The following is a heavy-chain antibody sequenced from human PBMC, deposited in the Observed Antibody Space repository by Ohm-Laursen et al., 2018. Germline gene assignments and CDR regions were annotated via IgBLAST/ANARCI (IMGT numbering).Heavy chain of an antibody. CDR3: ARMGPQQPHWYFDL. D-gene: IGHD1/OR15-1a*01. V-gene: IGHV1-8*01. CDR1: GYTFTSYD. Sequence: ASVKVSCKASGYTFTSYDINWVRQATGQGLEWMGWMNPNSGNTGYAQKFQGRVTMTRNTSINTAYMELSSLRSEDTAMYYCARMGPQQPHWYFDLWGRGTLVTVSS. CDR2: MNPNSGNT. J-gene: IGHJ2*01.